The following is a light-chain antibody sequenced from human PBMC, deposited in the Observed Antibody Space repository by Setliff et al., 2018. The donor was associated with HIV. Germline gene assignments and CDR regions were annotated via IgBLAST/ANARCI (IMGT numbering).Light chain of an antibody. J-gene: IGLJ1*01. V-gene: IGLV2-14*01. CDR1: SGDVGGYTY. Sequence: QSVLAQPASVSGSPGQSITISCTGTSGDVGGYTYVSWYQQPPGKAPKFMIYDVSKRPYGVSNRFSGSKSGNTASLTISGLQAEDEADYYCSSYTSSSTYVSGTGTKVTVL. CDR3: SSYTSSSTYV. CDR2: DVS.